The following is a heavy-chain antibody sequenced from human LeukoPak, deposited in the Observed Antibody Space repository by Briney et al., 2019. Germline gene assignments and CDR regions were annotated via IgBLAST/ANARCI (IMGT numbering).Heavy chain of an antibody. CDR1: GYTFTSKN. CDR3: ARSGSYSLY. D-gene: IGHD1-26*01. CDR2: INPAGGST. V-gene: IGHV1-46*01. J-gene: IGHJ4*02. Sequence: ASVNVSCKASGYTFTSKNLHWVRQAPGQGPEWMGIINPAGGSTNYAQKFQGRVTMTRDTSTSTVYMELRSLRSEDTAVYYCARSGSYSLYWGQGTLVTVSS.